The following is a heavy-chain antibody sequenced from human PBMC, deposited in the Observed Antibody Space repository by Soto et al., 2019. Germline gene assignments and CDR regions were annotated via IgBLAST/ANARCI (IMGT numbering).Heavy chain of an antibody. J-gene: IGHJ6*02. D-gene: IGHD1-7*01. V-gene: IGHV3-21*01. CDR1: GFTFSSYS. CDR3: ATVRKGLELPFSIVDYYGMDV. CDR2: ISSSSSYI. Sequence: GGSLRLSCAASGFTFSSYSMNWVRQAPGKGLEWVSSISSSSSYIYYADSVKGRFTISRDNAKNSLYLQMNSLRAEDTAVYYCATVRKGLELPFSIVDYYGMDVWGQGTTVTSP.